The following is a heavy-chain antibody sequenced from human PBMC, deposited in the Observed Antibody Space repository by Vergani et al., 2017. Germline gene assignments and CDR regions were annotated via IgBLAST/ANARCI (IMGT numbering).Heavy chain of an antibody. Sequence: QVQLQQWGAGLLKPSETLSLTCAVYGGSFSGYYWSWIRQPPGKGLEWIGEINHSGSTNYNPSLKSRVTISVDTSKNQFSLKLSSVTAADTDVYYCARGRLYRSSSWYGYWGQGTLVTVSS. CDR1: GGSFSGYY. CDR2: INHSGST. CDR3: ARGRLYRSSSWYGY. D-gene: IGHD6-13*01. J-gene: IGHJ4*02. V-gene: IGHV4-34*01.